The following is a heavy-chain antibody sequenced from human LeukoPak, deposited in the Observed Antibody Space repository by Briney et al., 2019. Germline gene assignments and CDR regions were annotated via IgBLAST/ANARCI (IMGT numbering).Heavy chain of an antibody. V-gene: IGHV1-69*13. Sequence: GASVKVSCKASGGTFSSYAISWVRQAPGQGLEWMGGIIPIFGTANYAQKFQGRVTITADESTSTAYMELSSLRSEDTAVYYCARVRPPPYYYGMDVWGQGTTVTVSS. CDR1: GGTFSSYA. J-gene: IGHJ6*02. CDR2: IIPIFGTA. CDR3: ARVRPPPYYYGMDV. D-gene: IGHD6-6*01.